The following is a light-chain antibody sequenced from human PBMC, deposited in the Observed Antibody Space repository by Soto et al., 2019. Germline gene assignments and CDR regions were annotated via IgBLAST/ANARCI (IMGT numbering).Light chain of an antibody. CDR2: ADN. CDR1: SGSIASNY. V-gene: IGLV6-57*02. J-gene: IGLJ2*01. CDR3: QYYDFNSHVI. Sequence: NFMLTQPHSVSGSPGKTVTISCTGSSGSIASNYVQWFQQRPGSAPTTVIYADNQRPSGVPDRFSGSIDSSSNSASLTISVLKPEDEADYYCQYYDFNSHVIFGGGTTLTVL.